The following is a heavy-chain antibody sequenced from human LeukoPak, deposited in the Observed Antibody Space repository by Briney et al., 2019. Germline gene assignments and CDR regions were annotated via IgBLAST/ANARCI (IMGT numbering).Heavy chain of an antibody. CDR3: ARYYYDRSVGPFDY. CDR1: GYRFSEYW. CDR2: IYPDDSDT. V-gene: IGHV5-51*01. J-gene: IGHJ4*02. Sequence: PGEPLKISFQGSGYRFSEYWIGWVRPMPGKGPEWMGIIYPDDSDTRYSPSFQGQVTFSADKSINTAYLQWSSLKASDTAMYYCARYYYDRSVGPFDYWGQGTLVTVSS. D-gene: IGHD3-22*01.